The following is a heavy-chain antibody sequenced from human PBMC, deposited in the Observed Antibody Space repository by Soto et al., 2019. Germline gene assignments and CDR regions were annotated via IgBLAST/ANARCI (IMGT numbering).Heavy chain of an antibody. V-gene: IGHV1-18*01. CDR2: ISAYNGNT. CDR1: GYTFTSYG. J-gene: IGHJ4*02. D-gene: IGHD3-22*01. Sequence: ASVKVSCKASGYTFTSYGISWVRQAPGQGLEWMGWISAYNGNTNYAQKLQGRVTMTTDTSTNTAYMELRSLRSDDTAVYYCARGLYDSNGYDDVDYWGQGTLVTVSS. CDR3: ARGLYDSNGYDDVDY.